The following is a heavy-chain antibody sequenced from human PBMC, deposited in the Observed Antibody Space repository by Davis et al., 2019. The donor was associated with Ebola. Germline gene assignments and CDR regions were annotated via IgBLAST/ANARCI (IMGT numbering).Heavy chain of an antibody. V-gene: IGHV4-38-2*02. D-gene: IGHD4-23*01. CDR3: AGDLATVETQEHDGFDI. J-gene: IGHJ3*02. CDR1: GYSISSGHY. Sequence: SETLSLTCIVSGYSISSGHYWDWIRQSPGKGLEWIGSIYYSGSIYYNPSLKSRVIISLHTSKNQFSLRLTSVTAADPAVYYWAGDLATVETQEHDGFDIWGQGKMVTVSS. CDR2: IYYSGSI.